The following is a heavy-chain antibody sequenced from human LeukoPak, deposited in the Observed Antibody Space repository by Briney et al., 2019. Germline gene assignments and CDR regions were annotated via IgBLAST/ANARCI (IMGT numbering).Heavy chain of an antibody. J-gene: IGHJ4*02. D-gene: IGHD5-12*01. CDR2: IYYSGST. CDR1: GGSISSGGYY. CDR3: AREDIVATTFDY. V-gene: IGHV4-31*03. Sequence: PSETLSLTCTVSGGSISSGGYYWSWIRQHPGKGLEWIGYIYYSGSTYYNPSLKSRVTISVDTSKNQFSPKLSSVTAADTAVYYCAREDIVATTFDYWGQGTLVTVSS.